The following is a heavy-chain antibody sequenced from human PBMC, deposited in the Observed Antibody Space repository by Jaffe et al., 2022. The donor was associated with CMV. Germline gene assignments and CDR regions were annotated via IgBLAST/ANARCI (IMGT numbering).Heavy chain of an antibody. D-gene: IGHD3-22*01. J-gene: IGHJ4*02. Sequence: EVQLLESGGGLVQPGGSLRLSCAASGFTFSSYAMSWVRQAPGKGLEWVSAISGSGGSTYYADSVKGRFTISRDNSKNTLYLQMNSLRAEDTAVYYCAKDSYGDPYYYDSSGYSDFDYWGQGTLVTVSS. CDR2: ISGSGGST. CDR3: AKDSYGDPYYYDSSGYSDFDY. V-gene: IGHV3-23*01. CDR1: GFTFSSYA.